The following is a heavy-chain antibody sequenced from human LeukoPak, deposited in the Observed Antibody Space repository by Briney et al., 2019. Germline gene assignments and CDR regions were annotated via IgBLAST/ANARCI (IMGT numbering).Heavy chain of an antibody. J-gene: IGHJ3*02. Sequence: SETLSLTCTVSGGSISSGSYYWSWIRQPAGKGLEWIGRIYTSGSTNYNPSLKSRVTISVDTSKNQFSLKLSSVTAADTAVYYCATEIAAYNAFDIWGQGTMVTVSS. CDR1: GGSISSGSYY. V-gene: IGHV4-61*02. CDR2: IYTSGST. CDR3: ATEIAAYNAFDI. D-gene: IGHD6-13*01.